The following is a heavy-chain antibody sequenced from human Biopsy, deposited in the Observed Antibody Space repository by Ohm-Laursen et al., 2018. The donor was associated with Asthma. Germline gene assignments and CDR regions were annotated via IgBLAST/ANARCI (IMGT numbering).Heavy chain of an antibody. D-gene: IGHD6-19*01. CDR1: GGSISSYY. Sequence: SETLSLTCTVSGGSISSYYWSWIRQPPGKGLEWIGYIYYSGSTNYNPSLKSRVTISVDTSKNQFSLKLSSVTAADTAVYYWASGGIAVAGPSHYYYYYGMDVWGQGTTVTVSS. CDR3: ASGGIAVAGPSHYYYYYGMDV. J-gene: IGHJ6*02. CDR2: IYYSGST. V-gene: IGHV4-59*01.